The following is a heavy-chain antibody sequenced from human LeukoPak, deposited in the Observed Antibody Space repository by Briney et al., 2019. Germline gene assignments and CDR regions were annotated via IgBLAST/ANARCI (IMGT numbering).Heavy chain of an antibody. CDR1: GFTFDDYA. CDR3: AKEGIAVAEGLDY. V-gene: IGHV3-9*01. Sequence: SLRLSCAASGFTFDDYATHWVRQAPGKGLEWVSGISWNSGSIGYADSVKGRFTISRDNAKNSLYLQMNSLRAEDTALYYCAKEGIAVAEGLDYWGQGTLVTVSS. J-gene: IGHJ4*02. D-gene: IGHD6-19*01. CDR2: ISWNSGSI.